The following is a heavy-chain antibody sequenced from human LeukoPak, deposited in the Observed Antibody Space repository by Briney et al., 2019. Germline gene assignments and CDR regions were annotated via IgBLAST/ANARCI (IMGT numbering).Heavy chain of an antibody. J-gene: IGHJ4*02. CDR1: GFTFNSYA. CDR2: ISGSGGST. V-gene: IGHV3-23*01. Sequence: GGSLRLSCAASGFTFNSYAMSWVRQAPGKGLEWVSAISGSGGSTYYADSVKGRFTISRDNSKNTLYLQMNSLRAEDTAVYYCARVGYYYDSSGHYYGTSPHFDYWGQGTLVTVSS. CDR3: ARVGYYYDSSGHYYGTSPHFDY. D-gene: IGHD3-22*01.